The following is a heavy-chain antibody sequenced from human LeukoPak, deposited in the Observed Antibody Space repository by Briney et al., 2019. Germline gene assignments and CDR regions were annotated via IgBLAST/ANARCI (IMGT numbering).Heavy chain of an antibody. CDR2: ISSSSSYI. Sequence: PGGSLRLSCAASGFTFSSYSMNWVRQAPGKGLEWVSSISSSSSYIYYADPVKGRFTISRDNSKNTLYLQMNSLRAEDTAVYYCAYYYGSGSYSYWGQGTLVTVSS. V-gene: IGHV3-21*04. CDR3: AYYYGSGSYSY. J-gene: IGHJ4*02. CDR1: GFTFSSYS. D-gene: IGHD3-10*01.